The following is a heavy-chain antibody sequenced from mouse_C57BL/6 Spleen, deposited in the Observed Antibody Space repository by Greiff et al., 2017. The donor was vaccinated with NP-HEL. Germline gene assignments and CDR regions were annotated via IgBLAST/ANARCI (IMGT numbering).Heavy chain of an antibody. V-gene: IGHV1-42*01. CDR3: ARTGSSPYAMDY. Sequence: EVQLQQSGPELVKPGASVKISCKASGYSFTGYYMNWVKQSPEKSLEWIGEINPSTGGTTYNQKFKAKATLTVDKSSSTAYMQLKSLTSEDSAVYYCARTGSSPYAMDYWGQGTSGTVSS. CDR2: INPSTGGT. J-gene: IGHJ4*01. CDR1: GYSFTGYY. D-gene: IGHD1-1*01.